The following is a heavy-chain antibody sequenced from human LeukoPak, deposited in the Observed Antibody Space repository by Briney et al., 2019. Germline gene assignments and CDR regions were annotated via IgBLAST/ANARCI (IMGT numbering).Heavy chain of an antibody. D-gene: IGHD5-18*01. Sequence: GGSLRLSCAASGFTFSSYGMHWVRQAPGKGLEWVAFISYDGSNKYYADSVKGRFTISRDNSKNTLYLQMNSLRAEDTAVYYCAKGIQLWLRSPFDYWGQGTLVTVSS. J-gene: IGHJ4*02. CDR2: ISYDGSNK. V-gene: IGHV3-30*18. CDR1: GFTFSSYG. CDR3: AKGIQLWLRSPFDY.